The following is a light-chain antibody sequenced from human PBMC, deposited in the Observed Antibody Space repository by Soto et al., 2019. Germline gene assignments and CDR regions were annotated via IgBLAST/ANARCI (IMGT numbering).Light chain of an antibody. CDR2: STF. Sequence: EIVLTQSPATLSVSPGERVTLSCRASESASRHLAWYQQKPGQAPRLLIYSTFTRATGIPARFNGSGSGTHFTLTISSLQSEDFALFFCQQYNKWPLTFGQGTRLDFK. CDR3: QQYNKWPLT. J-gene: IGKJ5*01. V-gene: IGKV3D-15*01. CDR1: ESASRH.